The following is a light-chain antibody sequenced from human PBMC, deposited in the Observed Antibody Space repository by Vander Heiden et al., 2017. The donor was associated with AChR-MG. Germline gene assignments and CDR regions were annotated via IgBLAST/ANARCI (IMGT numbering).Light chain of an antibody. Sequence: DIQMTQSPSSLSASVGDRVTITCQASQDISNFLNWYQQKPGQAPKLLIYDASTLETGVPSRFSGSGSGTDFTFTISSLQPEDIATYFCQQYDNLPRTFGQGTNLEIK. V-gene: IGKV1-33*01. CDR2: DAS. CDR3: QQYDNLPRT. CDR1: QDISNF. J-gene: IGKJ2*02.